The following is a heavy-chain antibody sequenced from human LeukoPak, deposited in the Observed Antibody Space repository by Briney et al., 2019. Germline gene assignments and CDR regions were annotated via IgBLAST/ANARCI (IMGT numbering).Heavy chain of an antibody. V-gene: IGHV3-7*01. D-gene: IGHD3-22*01. J-gene: IGHJ4*02. CDR3: ARDRGYYVFDY. CDR1: GFTLANVW. Sequence: GGSLRLSCAASGFTLANVWLHWIRQAPGKGLEWVAHVKPDGSEKSYVDSVKGRFTISRDNAQNSLYLQMNSLRAEDTAVYYCARDRGYYVFDYWGQGTLVTVSS. CDR2: VKPDGSEK.